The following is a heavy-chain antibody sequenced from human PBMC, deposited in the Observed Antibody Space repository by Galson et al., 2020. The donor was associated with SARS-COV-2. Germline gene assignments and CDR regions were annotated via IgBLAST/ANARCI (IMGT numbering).Heavy chain of an antibody. J-gene: IGHJ2*01. D-gene: IGHD3-22*01. V-gene: IGHV4-38-2*02. CDR1: GYSVSTTNY. CDR3: ARQGVNMIVLVTVPGWYFDL. Sequence: SQTPLTCTVSGYSVSTTNYWGWVRQPPGRGLEWIGSVYPSGTTYYNPSLKSRVTISVDTSKNQFSLRLDSVTAADTALYYCARQGVNMIVLVTVPGWYFDLWGRGTLVTVSS. CDR2: VYPSGTT.